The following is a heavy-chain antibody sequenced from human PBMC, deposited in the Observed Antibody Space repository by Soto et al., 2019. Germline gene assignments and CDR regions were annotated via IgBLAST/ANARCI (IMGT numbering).Heavy chain of an antibody. CDR1: GVSFSCHS. V-gene: IGHV4-34*01. Sequence: SDPLCLTWAVYGVSFSCHSWTLIRPSPGKGLEWIGDINHSGRVNYSPSLKSRVTISLDTSKNQFSLTLSAVTAADTAMYYCSTRAYDTNGYYDFWSGYPDYWGQGTLVTVSS. D-gene: IGHD3-3*01. CDR2: INHSGRV. J-gene: IGHJ4*02. CDR3: STRAYDTNGYYDFWSGYPDY.